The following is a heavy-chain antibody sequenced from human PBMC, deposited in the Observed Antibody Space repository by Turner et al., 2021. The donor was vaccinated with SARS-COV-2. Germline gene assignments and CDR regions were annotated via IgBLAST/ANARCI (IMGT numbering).Heavy chain of an antibody. Sequence: EVQLVESGGGLIQPGGSVRLSCAASGFTVSSNYMSWVRQAPGKRLEWVSVTYSGGSTYYADSVKGRFTISRDNSKNTLYLQMNSLRAEDTAVHYCARGYSSGWYQSGAFDIWGQGTMVTVSS. CDR3: ARGYSSGWYQSGAFDI. D-gene: IGHD6-19*01. V-gene: IGHV3-53*01. CDR2: TYSGGST. CDR1: GFTVSSNY. J-gene: IGHJ3*02.